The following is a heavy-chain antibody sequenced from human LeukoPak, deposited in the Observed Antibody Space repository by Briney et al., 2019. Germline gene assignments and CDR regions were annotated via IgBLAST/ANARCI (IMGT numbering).Heavy chain of an antibody. D-gene: IGHD6-13*01. CDR2: ISGSGGST. Sequence: ETLSLTCTVSGGSISSSNWWSWVRQAPGKGLEWVSAISGSGGSTYYADSVKGRFTISRDNSKNTLYLQMNSLRAEDTAVYYCAKDLPPFYSSSPRPFDYWGQGTLVTVSS. V-gene: IGHV3-23*01. CDR3: AKDLPPFYSSSPRPFDY. J-gene: IGHJ4*02. CDR1: GGSISSSN.